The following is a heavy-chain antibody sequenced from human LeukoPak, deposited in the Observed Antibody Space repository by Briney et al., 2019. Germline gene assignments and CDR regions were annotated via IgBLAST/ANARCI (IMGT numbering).Heavy chain of an antibody. Sequence: GGSLRLSCAASGFTFSRLAMTWVRQAPGKGLEWVSTISASGPYYADAVRGRFTISRDNAKNSLYLQMNSLRAEDTAVYYCARGGSSGWPFDYWGQGTLVTVSS. CDR2: ISASGP. CDR1: GFTFSRLA. CDR3: ARGGSSGWPFDY. V-gene: IGHV3-23*01. J-gene: IGHJ4*02. D-gene: IGHD6-19*01.